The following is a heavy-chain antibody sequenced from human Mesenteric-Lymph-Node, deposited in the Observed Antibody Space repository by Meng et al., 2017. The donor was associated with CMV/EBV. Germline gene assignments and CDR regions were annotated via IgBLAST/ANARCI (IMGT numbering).Heavy chain of an antibody. Sequence: SLKISCATSGFTFSSYAMSWVRQAPGKGLEWVSGISWNSGSIGYADSVKGRFTISRDNAKNSLYLQMYSLRAEDTALYYCAKGAQWLVEGYFDYWGQGTLVTVSS. D-gene: IGHD6-19*01. CDR1: GFTFSSYA. V-gene: IGHV3-9*01. CDR3: AKGAQWLVEGYFDY. J-gene: IGHJ4*02. CDR2: ISWNSGSI.